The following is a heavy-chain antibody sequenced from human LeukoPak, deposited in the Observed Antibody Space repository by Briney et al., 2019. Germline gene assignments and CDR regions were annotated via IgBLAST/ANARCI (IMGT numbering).Heavy chain of an antibody. CDR3: ARASRYGSGSYSPY. J-gene: IGHJ4*02. V-gene: IGHV1-18*01. CDR2: ISAYNGNT. CDR1: GYTFTSYG. Sequence: GASVKVSCKASGYTFTSYGISWVRQAPGQGLEWMGWISAYNGNTNYAQKLQGRVTMTTGTSTSTAYMELRSLRSDDTAVYYCARASRYGSGSYSPYWGQGTLVTVSS. D-gene: IGHD3-10*01.